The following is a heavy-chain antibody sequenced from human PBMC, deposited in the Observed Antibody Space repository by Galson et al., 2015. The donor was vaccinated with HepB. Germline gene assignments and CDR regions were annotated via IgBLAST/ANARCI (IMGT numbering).Heavy chain of an antibody. CDR3: AKDPSTYDILTDN. CDR1: GFTFSSYG. V-gene: IGHV3-30*18. CDR2: ISYDGSNK. Sequence: SLRLSCAASGFTFSSYGMHWVRQAPGEGLEWVAVISYDGSNKYYADSVKGRFTISRDNSKNTLYLQMNSLRAEDTAVYYCAKDPSTYDILTDNWGQGTLVTVSS. D-gene: IGHD3-9*01. J-gene: IGHJ4*02.